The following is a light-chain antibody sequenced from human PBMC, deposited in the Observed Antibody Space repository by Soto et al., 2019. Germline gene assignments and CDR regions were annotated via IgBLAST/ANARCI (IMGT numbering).Light chain of an antibody. CDR1: QNIRTY. CDR2: DVA. J-gene: IGKJ1*01. V-gene: IGKV1-39*01. CDR3: QQSYSTPQT. Sequence: DIQMAQSPSSLSASVGDRVTIPCRASQNIRTYLNWYQQKPGKAPNLLIHDVANLYSGVPSRFSGSGSGTEFTLTISSLQLEDFATYYCQQSYSTPQTFGQGTKVDI.